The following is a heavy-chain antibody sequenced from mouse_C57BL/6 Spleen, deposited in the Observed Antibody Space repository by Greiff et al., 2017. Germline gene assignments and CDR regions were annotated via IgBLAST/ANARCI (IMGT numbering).Heavy chain of an antibody. CDR2: INPSNGGT. D-gene: IGHD2-4*01. Sequence: QVQLQQPGTELVKPGASVKLSCKASGYTFTSYWMHWVKQRPGQGLEWIGNINPSNGGTNYTEKFKSKATLTVDKSSSTAYMQLSSLTSEDSAVYDGARVTYAYDYDGTDAMYYWGQGTLVTVSA. J-gene: IGHJ4*01. V-gene: IGHV1-53*01. CDR1: GYTFTSYW. CDR3: ARVTYAYDYDGTDAMYY.